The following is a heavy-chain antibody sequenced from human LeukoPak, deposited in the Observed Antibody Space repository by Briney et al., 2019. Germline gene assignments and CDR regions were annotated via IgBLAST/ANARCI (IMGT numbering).Heavy chain of an antibody. CDR3: ARDIALSYYYDESGNFFDY. V-gene: IGHV4-59*12. CDR1: GGSISSYY. CDR2: IHYSGST. J-gene: IGHJ4*02. Sequence: SETLSLTCTVSGGSISSYYWSWIRQPPGKGLDWIGYIHYSGSTNYNPSLKSRVTISVDTSKNQFSLKLSSVTAADTAVYYCARDIALSYYYDESGNFFDYWGQGTLITVSS. D-gene: IGHD3-22*01.